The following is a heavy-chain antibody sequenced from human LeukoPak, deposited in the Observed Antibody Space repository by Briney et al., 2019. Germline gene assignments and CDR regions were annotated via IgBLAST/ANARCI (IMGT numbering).Heavy chain of an antibody. CDR1: GFAFSSYG. J-gene: IGHJ4*02. CDR2: ISYDGSNK. Sequence: GGSLRLSCAASGFAFSSYGMHWVRQAPGKGLEWVAVISYDGSNKYYADSVKGRFTISRDNSKNTLYLQMNSLRAEDTAVYYCAKLYSSGWYGGTVFDYWGQGTLVTVSS. CDR3: AKLYSSGWYGGTVFDY. V-gene: IGHV3-30*18. D-gene: IGHD6-19*01.